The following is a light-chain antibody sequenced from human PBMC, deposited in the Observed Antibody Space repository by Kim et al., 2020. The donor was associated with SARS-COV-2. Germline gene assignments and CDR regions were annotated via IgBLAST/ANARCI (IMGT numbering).Light chain of an antibody. CDR3: QVWDSSSVV. V-gene: IGLV3-9*01. J-gene: IGLJ2*01. CDR2: RDS. CDR1: NIGSKN. Sequence: SYELTQPLSVSVALGQTARITCGGNNIGSKNVHWYQQKQGQAPVLVIYRDSNRPSGIPERFSGSNSGNTATLTISRAQAGDEADYYCQVWDSSSVVFGGG.